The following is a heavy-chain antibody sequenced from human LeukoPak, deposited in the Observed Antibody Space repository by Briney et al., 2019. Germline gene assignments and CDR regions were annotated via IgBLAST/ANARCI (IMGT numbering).Heavy chain of an antibody. J-gene: IGHJ4*02. Sequence: GGSLRLSCEASGFTLSTYWMNWVRQVPGKGLDWVANINPDGSGKRYVDSVTGRFTIARDNADNSLSLQMNSLRAEDTAVYYCASWGAGGNSWGQGTLVTVSS. CDR1: GFTLSTYW. CDR2: INPDGSGK. CDR3: ASWGAGGNS. V-gene: IGHV3-7*01. D-gene: IGHD3-16*01.